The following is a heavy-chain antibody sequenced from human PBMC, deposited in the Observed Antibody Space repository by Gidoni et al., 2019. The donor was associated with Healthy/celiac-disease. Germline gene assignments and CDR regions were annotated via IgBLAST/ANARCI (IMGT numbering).Heavy chain of an antibody. CDR2: IDYSGST. J-gene: IGHJ4*02. Sequence: IDYSGSTNYNPSLKSRVTTSVDTSKNQFSLKLNSVTAADTAVYYCARLSGYDWNFDYWGQGTLVTVSS. D-gene: IGHD5-12*01. V-gene: IGHV4-59*08. CDR3: ARLSGYDWNFDY.